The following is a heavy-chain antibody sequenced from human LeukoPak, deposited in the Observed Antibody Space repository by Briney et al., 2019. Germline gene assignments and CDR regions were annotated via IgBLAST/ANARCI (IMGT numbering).Heavy chain of an antibody. CDR2: INHSGST. Sequence: PSETLSLTCAVYGGSFSGYYWSWIRQPPGKGLEWIGEINHSGSTNYNPSLKSRVTISVDTSKNQFSLKLSSVTAADTAVYYCARHVLMVRGVKVRVRWFDPWGQGTLVTVSS. CDR1: GGSFSGYY. J-gene: IGHJ5*02. V-gene: IGHV4-34*01. D-gene: IGHD3-10*01. CDR3: ARHVLMVRGVKVRVRWFDP.